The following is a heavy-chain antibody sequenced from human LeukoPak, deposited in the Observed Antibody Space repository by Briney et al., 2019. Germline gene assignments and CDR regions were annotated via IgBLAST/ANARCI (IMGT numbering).Heavy chain of an antibody. CDR3: ARHNYGDYFPALSLDY. CDR2: IYYTGSA. D-gene: IGHD4-17*01. J-gene: IGHJ4*02. Sequence: SETLSLTCTVSGGSISSTSYYWGWIRQPPGKGLEWIGGIYYTGSAYYNPALKSRVTISVDTSKNQFSLKLRSVTAADTAVYYCARHNYGDYFPALSLDYWGQGTLVTVSS. V-gene: IGHV4-39*01. CDR1: GGSISSTSYY.